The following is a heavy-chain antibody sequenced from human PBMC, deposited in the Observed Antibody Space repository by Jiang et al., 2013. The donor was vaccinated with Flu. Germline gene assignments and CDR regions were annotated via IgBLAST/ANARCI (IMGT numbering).Heavy chain of an antibody. CDR3: ARSGYSSSWYLLLGVNWFDP. V-gene: IGHV6-1*01. J-gene: IGHJ5*02. CDR1: GDSVSSNSAA. D-gene: IGHD6-13*01. Sequence: QTLSLTCAISGDSVSSNSAAWNWIRQSPSRGLEWLGRTYYRSKWYNDYAVSVKSRITINPDTSKNQFSLQLNSVTPEDTAVYYCARSGYSSSWYLLLGVNWFDPWGQGTLVTVSS. CDR2: TYYRSKWYN.